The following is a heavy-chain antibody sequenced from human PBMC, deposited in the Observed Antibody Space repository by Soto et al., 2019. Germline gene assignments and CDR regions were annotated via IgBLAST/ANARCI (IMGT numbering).Heavy chain of an antibody. D-gene: IGHD2-21*02. CDR3: ARSIVVVTALDY. V-gene: IGHV1-3*01. J-gene: IGHJ4*02. CDR1: GYTFTSYC. Sequence: ASVKVSCKASGYTFTSYCISWVRQAPGQGLEWMGWINAGNGNTKYSQKFQGRVTITRDTSASTAYMELSSLRSEDTAVYYCARSIVVVTALDYWGQGTLVTVSS. CDR2: INAGNGNT.